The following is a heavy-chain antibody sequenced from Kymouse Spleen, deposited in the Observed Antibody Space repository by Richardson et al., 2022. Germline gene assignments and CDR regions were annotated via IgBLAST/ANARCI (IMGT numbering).Heavy chain of an antibody. CDR2: INHSGST. Sequence: QVQLQQWGAGLLKPSETLSLTCAVYGGSFSGYYWSWIRQPPGKGLEWIGEINHSGSTNYNPSLKSRVTISVDTSKNQFSLKLSSVTAADTAVYYCARGGRLELRSFDYWGQGTLVTVSS. J-gene: IGHJ4*02. V-gene: IGHV4-34*01. D-gene: IGHD1-7*01. CDR1: GGSFSGYY. CDR3: ARGGRLELRSFDY.